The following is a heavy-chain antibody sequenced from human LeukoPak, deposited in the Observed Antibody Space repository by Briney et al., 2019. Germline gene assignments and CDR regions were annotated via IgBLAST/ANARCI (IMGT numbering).Heavy chain of an antibody. V-gene: IGHV1-3*01. J-gene: IGHJ6*02. D-gene: IGHD6-13*01. Sequence: ASVKVSCKASGYTFTGYYMHWVRQAPGQGLEWMGWINAGNGNTKYSQKFQGRVTITRDTSASTAYMELSSLRSEDTAVYYCARDLEPSSWYSDYYYGMDVWGQGTTVTVSS. CDR3: ARDLEPSSWYSDYYYGMDV. CDR1: GYTFTGYY. CDR2: INAGNGNT.